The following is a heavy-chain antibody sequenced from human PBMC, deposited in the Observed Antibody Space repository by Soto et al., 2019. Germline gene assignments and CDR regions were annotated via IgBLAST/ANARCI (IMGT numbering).Heavy chain of an antibody. J-gene: IGHJ4*02. Sequence: SGTLSLTCTVSGGSISSGDYYWSWIRQPPGKGLEWIGYIYYSGSTYYNPSLKSRVTISVDTSKDQFSLKLSSVTAADTAVYYCARGLPDPYYYDSSGYSNWGQGTLVTVSS. CDR3: ARGLPDPYYYDSSGYSN. D-gene: IGHD3-22*01. CDR1: GGSISSGDYY. V-gene: IGHV4-30-4*01. CDR2: IYYSGST.